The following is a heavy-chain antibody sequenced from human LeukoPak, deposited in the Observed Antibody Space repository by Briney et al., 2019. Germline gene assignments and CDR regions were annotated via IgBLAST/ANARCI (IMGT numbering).Heavy chain of an antibody. V-gene: IGHV3-9*01. Sequence: GRSLRLTCAASGFTFDDYAMHWVRQAPGKGLEWVSGISWNSGSIGYADSVKGRFTISRDNAKNSLYLQMNSLRAEDTALYYCTKDKAATVTTLIYYWGQETLVTVSA. CDR1: GFTFDDYA. CDR3: TKDKAATVTTLIYY. CDR2: ISWNSGSI. D-gene: IGHD1-7*01. J-gene: IGHJ4*02.